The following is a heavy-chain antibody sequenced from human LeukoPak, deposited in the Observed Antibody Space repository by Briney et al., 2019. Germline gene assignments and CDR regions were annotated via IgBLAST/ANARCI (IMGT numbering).Heavy chain of an antibody. V-gene: IGHV4-59*01. CDR2: IYHSGST. D-gene: IGHD5-12*01. CDR1: GGSISSYY. Sequence: SETLSLTCTVSGGSISSYYWSWIRQPPGKGLEWIGYIYHSGSTKYNPSLKSRVTISVDTSKNQFSLNLSSVTAADTAVYYCARGGYSGKDYNNWGQGTLVTVSS. CDR3: ARGGYSGKDYNN. J-gene: IGHJ4*02.